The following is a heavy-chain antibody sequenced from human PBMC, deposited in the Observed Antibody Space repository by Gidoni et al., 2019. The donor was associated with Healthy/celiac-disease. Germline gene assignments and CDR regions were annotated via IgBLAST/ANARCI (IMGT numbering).Heavy chain of an antibody. J-gene: IGHJ4*02. V-gene: IGHV4-61*01. Sequence: QVQLQESGPGLVKPSETLSLTCPVSGGSVSSGSYYWSWIRQPPGKGLEWIGYIYYSGSTNYNPSLKSRVTISVDTSKNQFSLKLSSVTAADTAVYYCAREQQQLFDYWGQGTLVTVSS. CDR1: GGSVSSGSYY. CDR3: AREQQQLFDY. CDR2: IYYSGST. D-gene: IGHD6-13*01.